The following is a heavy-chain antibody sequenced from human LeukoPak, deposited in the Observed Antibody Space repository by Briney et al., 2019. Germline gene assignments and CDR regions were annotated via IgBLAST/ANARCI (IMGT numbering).Heavy chain of an antibody. J-gene: IGHJ4*02. V-gene: IGHV3-30*18. CDR1: GFTFSSYA. D-gene: IGHD1-26*01. Sequence: PGRSLRLSCADSGFTFSSYAVHWVRQAQGKGLEWVAVISYDGGNKYFGDSVRGRFTISRDNSKNTSYLQMNSLRAEDTAVYYCAKGGSGLGGSWRLDYWGQGTLVTVSS. CDR2: ISYDGGNK. CDR3: AKGGSGLGGSWRLDY.